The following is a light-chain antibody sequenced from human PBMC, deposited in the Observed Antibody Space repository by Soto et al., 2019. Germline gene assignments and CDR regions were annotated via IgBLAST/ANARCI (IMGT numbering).Light chain of an antibody. J-gene: IGLJ1*01. Sequence: SVLTQPAAVSGSPGQWMTIYCTGTSSDVGSYNYVSWYQQHPGKAPKLMIYDVSNRPSGVSNRFSGSKSGNTASLTISGLQAEDEADYYCSSYTSSSTPLYVFGTGTKVTVL. CDR3: SSYTSSSTPLYV. CDR1: SSDVGSYNY. V-gene: IGLV2-14*01. CDR2: DVS.